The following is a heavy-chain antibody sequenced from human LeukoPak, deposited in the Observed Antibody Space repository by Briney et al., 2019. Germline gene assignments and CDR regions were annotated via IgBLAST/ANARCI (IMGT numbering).Heavy chain of an antibody. CDR1: GYTFTGYY. CDR3: ARDLYRGHPSLGWFDP. V-gene: IGHV1-2*02. CDR2: INPNSGGT. Sequence: GASVKVSCKASGYTFTGYYMHWVRQAPGQGLEWMGWINPNSGGTNYAQKFQGRVTMTRDTSISTAYMELSRLRSDDTAVYYCARDLYRGHPSLGWFDPWGQGTLVTVSS. J-gene: IGHJ5*02. D-gene: IGHD1-14*01.